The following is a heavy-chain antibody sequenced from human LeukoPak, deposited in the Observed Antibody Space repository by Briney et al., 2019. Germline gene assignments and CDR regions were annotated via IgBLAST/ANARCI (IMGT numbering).Heavy chain of an antibody. V-gene: IGHV3-23*01. D-gene: IGHD3-10*01. Sequence: PGGTLRLSCAVSGFTFDSYGMSWVRQVPGKGLEWVSAISVSGDTTYYADSVKGRFTISRDNSKNTLYPQMNTLRAEDSAIYYCAKDQFTMVRGLTAFDYWGQGTLVTVSS. CDR3: AKDQFTMVRGLTAFDY. CDR1: GFTFDSYG. J-gene: IGHJ4*02. CDR2: ISVSGDTT.